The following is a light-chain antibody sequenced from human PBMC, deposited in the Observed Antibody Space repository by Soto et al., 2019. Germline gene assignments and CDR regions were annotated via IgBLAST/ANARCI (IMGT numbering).Light chain of an antibody. J-gene: IGKJ5*01. Sequence: ILLTQSPGTLSLSPGERATLSCRASQSVSSNYLAWYQQIPGQAPRLLIYGVSSRAAGIPDRFSGSGSGTDFTLTINRLEPEDFAVYYCQQYHNTPITFGQGTRLEI. CDR1: QSVSSNY. V-gene: IGKV3-20*01. CDR3: QQYHNTPIT. CDR2: GVS.